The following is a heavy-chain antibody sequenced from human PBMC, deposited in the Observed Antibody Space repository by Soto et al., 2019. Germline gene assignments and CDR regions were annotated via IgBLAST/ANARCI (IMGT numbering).Heavy chain of an antibody. D-gene: IGHD3-10*01. CDR3: ARPTYEYGSGSTMDG. V-gene: IGHV5-10-1*01. CDR2: IDPSDSYT. CDR1: WCRFSSYW. Sequence: PGGSLKISRKGFWCRFSSYWIRWVRQMSGKGLEWMGRIDPSDSYTNYSPSFQGHVTISADKSISTAYLQWSSLKASDTAMYYCARPTYEYGSGSTMDGCGKGTKV. J-gene: IGHJ6*03.